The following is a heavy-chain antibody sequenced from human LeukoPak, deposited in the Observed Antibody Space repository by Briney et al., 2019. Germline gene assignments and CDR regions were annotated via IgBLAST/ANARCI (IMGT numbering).Heavy chain of an antibody. CDR3: ARDTVKDRLGD. CDR2: IYTSGST. J-gene: IGHJ4*02. CDR1: GGSISSGSYY. V-gene: IGHV4-61*02. Sequence: KPSETLSFNCTVSGGSISSGSYYWSWIRQPAGKGLEWIGRIYTSGSTSYNPSLKSRVTISVDTSKNQFPLKLSSVTAADTAVYYCARDTVKDRLGDWGQGTLVTVSS. D-gene: IGHD3-16*01.